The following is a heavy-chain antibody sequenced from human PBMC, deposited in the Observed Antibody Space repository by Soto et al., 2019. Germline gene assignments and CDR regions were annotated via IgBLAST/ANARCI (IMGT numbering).Heavy chain of an antibody. CDR3: ARRYGALFDY. Sequence: SETLSLTCTVSGGSISSYYWSWIRQPPGKGLEWIGYIYYSGSTNYNPSLKSRVTISVDTPKNQFSLKLSSVTAADTAVYYCARRYGALFDYWGQGTLVTVSS. V-gene: IGHV4-59*08. D-gene: IGHD4-17*01. J-gene: IGHJ4*02. CDR1: GGSISSYY. CDR2: IYYSGST.